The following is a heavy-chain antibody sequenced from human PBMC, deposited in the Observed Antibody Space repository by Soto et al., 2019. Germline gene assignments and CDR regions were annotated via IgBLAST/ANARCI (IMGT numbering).Heavy chain of an antibody. J-gene: IGHJ6*02. CDR2: TYPGDSDT. D-gene: IGHD3-10*01. V-gene: IGHV5-51*01. Sequence: GESLKISCKGSGYSFTSYWIGWVRQMPGKGLEWMGITYPGDSDTRYSPSFQGQVTISADKSISTAYLQWSSLKASDTAMYYCARTYYYGSGSYPAHYYGMDVWGQGTTVTVSS. CDR3: ARTYYYGSGSYPAHYYGMDV. CDR1: GYSFTSYW.